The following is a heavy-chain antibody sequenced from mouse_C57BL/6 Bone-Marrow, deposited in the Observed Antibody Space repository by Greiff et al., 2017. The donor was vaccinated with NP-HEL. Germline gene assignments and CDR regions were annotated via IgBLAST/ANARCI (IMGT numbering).Heavy chain of an antibody. J-gene: IGHJ4*01. D-gene: IGHD1-1*01. Sequence: QVQLQQPGAELVRPGTSVKLSCKASGYTFTSYWMHWVKQRPGQGLEWIGVIDPSDSYTNYNQKFKGKATLTVDTSSSTAYMQLSSLTSEDSAVYYCARFLRGYAMDYWGQGTSVTVSS. CDR3: ARFLRGYAMDY. CDR2: IDPSDSYT. CDR1: GYTFTSYW. V-gene: IGHV1-59*01.